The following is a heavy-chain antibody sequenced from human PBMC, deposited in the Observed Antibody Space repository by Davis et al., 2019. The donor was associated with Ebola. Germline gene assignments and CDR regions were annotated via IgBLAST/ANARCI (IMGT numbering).Heavy chain of an antibody. D-gene: IGHD5-12*01. Sequence: ASVKVSCKASGYTFTSYGISWVRQAPGQGLEWMGWISAYNGNTNYAQKFQGRVTITADKSTSTAYMELSSLRSEDTAVYYCARGGGYSGYDWGQGTLVTVSS. CDR1: GYTFTSYG. J-gene: IGHJ4*02. V-gene: IGHV1-18*04. CDR2: ISAYNGNT. CDR3: ARGGGYSGYD.